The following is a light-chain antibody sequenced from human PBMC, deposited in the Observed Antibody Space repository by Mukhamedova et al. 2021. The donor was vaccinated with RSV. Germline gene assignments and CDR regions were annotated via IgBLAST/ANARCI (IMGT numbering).Light chain of an antibody. CDR2: SAS. J-gene: IGKJ2*01. V-gene: IGKV1-39*01. Sequence: WYQRRVHGKPPKLLIYSASSLQSGVPSRFTGGGSGTDFTLTISSLQPEDFASYYCQQSYSIPYTFGQWTKLE. CDR3: QQSYSIPYT.